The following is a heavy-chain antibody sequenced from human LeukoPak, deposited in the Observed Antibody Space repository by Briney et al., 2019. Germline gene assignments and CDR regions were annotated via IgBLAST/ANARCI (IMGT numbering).Heavy chain of an antibody. Sequence: PGGSLRLSCAASGFTFSSYAMSWVRQAPGKGLEWVSAISGSGGSTYYADSVKGRFTISRDNSKNTLYLQMNSLRAEDTAVYYCAGGGPHYYDSSGRNLYFDYWGQGTLVTVSS. J-gene: IGHJ4*02. D-gene: IGHD3-22*01. CDR1: GFTFSSYA. CDR3: AGGGPHYYDSSGRNLYFDY. CDR2: ISGSGGST. V-gene: IGHV3-23*01.